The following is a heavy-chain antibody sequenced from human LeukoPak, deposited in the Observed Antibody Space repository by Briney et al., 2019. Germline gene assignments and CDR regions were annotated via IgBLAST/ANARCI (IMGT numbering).Heavy chain of an antibody. J-gene: IGHJ3*02. Sequence: ASVKVSCKASGYTFTGYYMHWVRQAPGQGLEWMGWINPNSGGTNYAQKFQGRVTMTRGTSISTAYMELSRLRSDDTAVYYCARGYDSSPDAFDIWGQGTMVTVSS. D-gene: IGHD3-22*01. CDR1: GYTFTGYY. CDR3: ARGYDSSPDAFDI. V-gene: IGHV1-2*02. CDR2: INPNSGGT.